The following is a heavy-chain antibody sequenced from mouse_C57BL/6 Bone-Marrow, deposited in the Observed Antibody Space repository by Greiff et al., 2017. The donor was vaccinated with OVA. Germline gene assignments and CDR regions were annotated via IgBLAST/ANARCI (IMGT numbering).Heavy chain of an antibody. CDR3: AIQRRLLPWFAY. J-gene: IGHJ3*01. D-gene: IGHD3-2*02. CDR1: GYSFTSYY. Sequence: VKLMESGPELVKPGASVKISCKASGYSFTSYYIHWVKQRPGQGLEWIGWIYPGSGNTKYNEKFKGQATLTADTSPSTAYMQLSSLTSEDSAVYSCAIQRRLLPWFAYWGQGTLVTVSA. CDR2: IYPGSGNT. V-gene: IGHV1-66*01.